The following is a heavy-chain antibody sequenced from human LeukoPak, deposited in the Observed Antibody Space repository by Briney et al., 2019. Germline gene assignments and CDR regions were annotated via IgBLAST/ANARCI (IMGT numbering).Heavy chain of an antibody. V-gene: IGHV3-48*01. CDR2: IRSSSSTI. CDR1: GFTFSNYS. J-gene: IGHJ3*02. CDR3: ARAKRNGFDI. Sequence: PGGSLRLSCAASGFTFSNYSMNWVRQAPGKGLEWVSYIRSSSSTIYYADSVKGRFTISRDNAKNSLYLQMNSLRAEDTAAYYCARAKRNGFDIWGQGTMVTVSS.